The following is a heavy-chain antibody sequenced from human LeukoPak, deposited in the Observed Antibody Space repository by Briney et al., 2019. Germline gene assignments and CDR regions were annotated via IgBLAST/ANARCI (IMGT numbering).Heavy chain of an antibody. CDR2: IYTSGST. CDR1: GGSISSYY. J-gene: IGHJ5*02. V-gene: IGHV4-4*07. Sequence: SETLSLTCTVSGGSISSYYWSWIRQPAGKGLEWIGRIYTSGSTNYNPSLKSRVTISVDTSKNQFSLKLSSVTAADTAVYYCARRPYDYVWGSYRLANNWFDPWGQGTLVTVSS. D-gene: IGHD3-16*02. CDR3: ARRPYDYVWGSYRLANNWFDP.